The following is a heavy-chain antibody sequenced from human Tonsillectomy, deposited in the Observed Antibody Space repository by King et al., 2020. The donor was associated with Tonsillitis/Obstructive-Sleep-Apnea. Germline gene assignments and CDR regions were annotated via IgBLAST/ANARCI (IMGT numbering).Heavy chain of an antibody. D-gene: IGHD3-22*01. Sequence: MQLQESGPGLVKPSETLSLTCTVSGGSNSSHYWSWIRQPPGKGLEWIGYVYYSGSTDSNPSLKSRVTISVDTSKNQFSLKLSSVTAADTAVYYCARGLDYYYDSSGRYYFDYWGQGTLVTVSS. V-gene: IGHV4-59*11. CDR3: ARGLDYYYDSSGRYYFDY. CDR2: VYYSGST. CDR1: GGSNSSHY. J-gene: IGHJ4*02.